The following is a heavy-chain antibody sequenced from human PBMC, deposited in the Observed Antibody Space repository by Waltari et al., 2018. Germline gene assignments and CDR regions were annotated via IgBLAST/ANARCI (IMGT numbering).Heavy chain of an antibody. V-gene: IGHV3-72*01. CDR2: IAHKPDNYVT. D-gene: IGHD5-12*01. CDR1: GIIFSAHY. Sequence: EVQLVESGGGLVQPGGSLRSPCAASGIIFSAHYMDWVCQAPGKGMEWVSRIAHKPDNYVTRYAASVQGRFTISRDDSKNSLYLQMNSLETEDTALYYCARVGYSSGSEDYWGQGTLVTVSS. J-gene: IGHJ4*02. CDR3: ARVGYSSGSEDY.